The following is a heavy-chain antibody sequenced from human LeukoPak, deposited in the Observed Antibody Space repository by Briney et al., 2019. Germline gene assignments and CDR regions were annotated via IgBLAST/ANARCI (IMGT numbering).Heavy chain of an antibody. CDR2: ISGSGGST. CDR1: GFTFSIYP. V-gene: IGHV3-23*01. J-gene: IGHJ4*02. Sequence: PGGSLRLSCAASGFTFSIYPMSGVRQAPGKGLEWVSGISGSGGSTFYADSVKGRFTISRDISKNTLYLQMNSLRAEDTAIYYCAKDGYGSGSYSQYFDYWGQGTLVTVSS. CDR3: AKDGYGSGSYSQYFDY. D-gene: IGHD3-10*01.